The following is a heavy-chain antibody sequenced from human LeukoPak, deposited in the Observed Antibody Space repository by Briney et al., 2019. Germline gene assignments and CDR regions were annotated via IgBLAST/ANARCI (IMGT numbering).Heavy chain of an antibody. D-gene: IGHD2-21*01. V-gene: IGHV3-21*01. J-gene: IGHJ6*03. CDR2: ITSKSNYI. CDR1: GFTFSVYS. CDR3: TSGLIAIESDSNSYQYMDV. Sequence: GGSLRLSCSGSGFTFSVYSMNWVRQAPGKGLEWVSSITSKSNYIYYADSVKGRFTISRDNAMNSVFLQLNSLRAEDSAVYYCTSGLIAIESDSNSYQYMDVWGKGTTVTVSS.